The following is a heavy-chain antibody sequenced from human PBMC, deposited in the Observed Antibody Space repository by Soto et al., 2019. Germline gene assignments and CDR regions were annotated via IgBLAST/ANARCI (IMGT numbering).Heavy chain of an antibody. Sequence: GGSLRLSCAASGITFSSQAMSWVRQAPGKGLEWVSAISSGGGNTYYTDSVKGRFTISRDNSKNTLYLQMNSLRAEDTAVYYCAPRIENYYDSSGYDVYWGQGTPVTVSS. V-gene: IGHV3-23*01. CDR2: ISSGGGNT. CDR3: APRIENYYDSSGYDVY. J-gene: IGHJ4*02. CDR1: GITFSSQA. D-gene: IGHD3-22*01.